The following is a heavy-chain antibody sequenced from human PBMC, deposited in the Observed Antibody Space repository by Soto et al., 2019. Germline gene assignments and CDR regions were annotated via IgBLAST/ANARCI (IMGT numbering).Heavy chain of an antibody. CDR2: ISYSGTT. D-gene: IGHD1-26*01. J-gene: IGHJ3*02. CDR3: ARDFNSPATSDAFDS. Sequence: QVHLQESGPGLVKPSQTLSLTCTVSGGSITGDNYFWSWVRQHPEKGLEWIGYISYSGTTYYNPARKSRVTISVYTSNNQFSLSRISATAAETAMYYCARDFNSPATSDAFDSWGQGTVVIVSS. V-gene: IGHV4-31*03. CDR1: GGSITGDNYF.